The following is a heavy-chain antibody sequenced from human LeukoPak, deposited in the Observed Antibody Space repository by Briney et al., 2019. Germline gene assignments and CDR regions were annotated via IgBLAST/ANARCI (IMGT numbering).Heavy chain of an antibody. Sequence: SETLSLTCTVSGGSVSSGSYYWSWIRQPPGKGLEWIGYIYYSGSTNYNPSLKSRVTISVDTSKNQFSLKLSSVTAADTAVYYCASFSSSWYWFDPWGQGTLVTVSS. CDR1: GGSVSSGSYY. CDR3: ASFSSSWYWFDP. J-gene: IGHJ5*02. V-gene: IGHV4-61*01. D-gene: IGHD6-13*01. CDR2: IYYSGST.